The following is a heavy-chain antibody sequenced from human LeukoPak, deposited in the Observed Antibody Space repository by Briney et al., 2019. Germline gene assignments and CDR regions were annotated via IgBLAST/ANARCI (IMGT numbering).Heavy chain of an antibody. CDR3: ARVGAYCGGDCYTLDY. CDR2: INPNSGGT. D-gene: IGHD2-21*02. J-gene: IGHJ4*02. CDR1: GYTFTGYY. V-gene: IGHV1-2*02. Sequence: ASVKVSCKASGYTFTGYYMHWVRQAPGQGLEWMGWINPNSGGTNYAQKFQGRVTMTTDTSTSTAYMELRSLRSDDTAVYYCARVGAYCGGDCYTLDYWGQGTLVTVSS.